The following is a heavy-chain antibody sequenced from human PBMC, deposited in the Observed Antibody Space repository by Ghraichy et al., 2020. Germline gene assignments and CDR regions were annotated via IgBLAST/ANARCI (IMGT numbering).Heavy chain of an antibody. V-gene: IGHV1-18*01. D-gene: IGHD4/OR15-4a*01. CDR2: SSGYNDDT. J-gene: IGHJ3*02. Sequence: ASVKVSCKASGYSFTTYGISWVRQAPGQGLEWMGWSSGYNDDTNYAQKLQGRVIMITDTSTSTAYMELRSLRSDDTALYYCARDRGYGVDTFDNWGQGTMVTVSS. CDR1: GYSFTTYG. CDR3: ARDRGYGVDTFDN.